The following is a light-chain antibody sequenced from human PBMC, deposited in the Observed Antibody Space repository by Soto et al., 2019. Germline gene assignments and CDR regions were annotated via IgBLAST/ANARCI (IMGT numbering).Light chain of an antibody. CDR1: SRDVGGYNY. V-gene: IGLV2-11*01. J-gene: IGLJ2*01. Sequence: QSALTQPRSVSGSPGQSVTISCTGTSRDVGGYNYVSWYQQFPGKAPKLMIYDVNKRPSGVPDRFSGSKSANTASLTISGLQTEDEADYYCCSYAGSYNLVFGGGTKLTVL. CDR2: DVN. CDR3: CSYAGSYNLV.